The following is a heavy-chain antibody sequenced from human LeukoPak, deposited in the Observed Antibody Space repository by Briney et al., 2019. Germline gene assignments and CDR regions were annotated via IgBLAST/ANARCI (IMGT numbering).Heavy chain of an antibody. D-gene: IGHD4-23*01. Sequence: PGGSLRLSCAASGFTSSRFTMNWVRQAPGKGLEWVSGISGSDSSTYYADFVKGRFIISRDNSKNTLYLQVNSLRADDTAVYYCAKGGGWLYYFDYWGQGTLVTVSS. V-gene: IGHV3-23*01. CDR1: GFTSSRFT. CDR2: ISGSDSST. J-gene: IGHJ4*02. CDR3: AKGGGWLYYFDY.